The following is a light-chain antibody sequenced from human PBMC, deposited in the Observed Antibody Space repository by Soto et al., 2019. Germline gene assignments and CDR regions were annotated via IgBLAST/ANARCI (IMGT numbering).Light chain of an antibody. CDR2: GAS. CDR3: LQDYSYPRT. V-gene: IGKV1-6*01. Sequence: AIQMTQSPSSLSASIGDRVTITCRASQGIRDDLGWYQQKPGKAPKVLIFGASTLQSGVPSRFSGSGSGTDFTLTSSSLEPEDFATYYCLQDYSYPRTFGQGTKVE. J-gene: IGKJ1*01. CDR1: QGIRDD.